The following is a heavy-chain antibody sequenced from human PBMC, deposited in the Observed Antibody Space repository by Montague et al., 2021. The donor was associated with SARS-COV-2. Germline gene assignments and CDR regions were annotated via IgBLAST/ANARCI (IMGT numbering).Heavy chain of an antibody. D-gene: IGHD2-21*02. CDR1: GFTFSTSD. V-gene: IGHV3-13*01. J-gene: IGHJ3*02. CDR3: ARELEDDVTASWALDM. CDR2: IGRGFDT. Sequence: SLRLSCAASGFTFSTSDFHWVRQGRGRGLEWVSAIGRGFDTYYEESVRGRFTIFRDNASNSLILQMNSLTVGDTAVYYCARELEDDVTASWALDMWGQGTTVTVSS.